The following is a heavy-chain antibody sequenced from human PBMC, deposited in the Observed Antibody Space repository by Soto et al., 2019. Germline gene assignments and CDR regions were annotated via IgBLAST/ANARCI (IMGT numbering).Heavy chain of an antibody. D-gene: IGHD2-8*01. CDR3: AAKRTMVYAICY. Sequence: ASVKVSCKASGFTFTSSAVQWVRQARGQRLEWIGWIVVGSGNTNYAQKFQERVTITRDMSTSTAYMELSSLRSEDTAVYYCAAKRTMVYAICYWGQGTLVTVSS. CDR1: GFTFTSSA. V-gene: IGHV1-58*01. CDR2: IVVGSGNT. J-gene: IGHJ4*02.